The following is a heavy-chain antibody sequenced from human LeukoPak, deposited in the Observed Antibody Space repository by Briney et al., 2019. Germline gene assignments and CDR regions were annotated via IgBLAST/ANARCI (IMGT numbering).Heavy chain of an antibody. CDR3: ARAGYYDSSGYSY. V-gene: IGHV4-4*07. CDR1: GGSISSYY. J-gene: IGHJ4*02. CDR2: IYTSGST. Sequence: SETLSLTCTVSGGSISSYYWSWIRHRAGRGLEWIGRIYTSGSTNYNPSLKSRVTMSVDTSKNQFSLKLSSVTAADTAVYYCARAGYYDSSGYSYWGQGTLVTVSS. D-gene: IGHD3-22*01.